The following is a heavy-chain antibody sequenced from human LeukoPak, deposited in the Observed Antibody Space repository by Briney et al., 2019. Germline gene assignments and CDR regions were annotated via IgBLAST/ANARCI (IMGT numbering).Heavy chain of an antibody. V-gene: IGHV4-61*08. CDR2: IYYSGST. J-gene: IGHJ3*02. CDR1: GGSISSGGYY. Sequence: SETLSLTCTVSGGSISSGGYYWSWIRQHPGKGLEWIGYIYYSGSTNYNPSLKSRVTISVGTSKNQFSLKLSSVTAADTAVYYCAREYLDAFDIWGQGTMVTVSS. D-gene: IGHD1-20*01. CDR3: AREYLDAFDI.